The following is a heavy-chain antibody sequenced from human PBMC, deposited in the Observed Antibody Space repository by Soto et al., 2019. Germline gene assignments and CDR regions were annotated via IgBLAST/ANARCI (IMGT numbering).Heavy chain of an antibody. CDR1: GFTVSRNY. CDR3: VKRSGHSNGWGAFDM. Sequence: GGSLRLSCAASGFTVSRNYMSWVRQAPGRGLEWVSGIFSGGSVYYADSVKGRFTISRDNYKNTVYMQMNGLRAEDTAVYYCVKRSGHSNGWGAFDMWGQGAMVTVSS. CDR2: IFSGGSV. J-gene: IGHJ3*02. V-gene: IGHV3-53*01. D-gene: IGHD6-25*01.